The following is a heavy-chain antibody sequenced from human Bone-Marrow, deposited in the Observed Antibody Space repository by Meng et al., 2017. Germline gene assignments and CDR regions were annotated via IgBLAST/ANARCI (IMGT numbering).Heavy chain of an antibody. CDR1: GFSFSRYW. CDR2: INEDGRRI. V-gene: IGHV3-7*01. CDR3: ARDLWTSYYYDSSGSEPFDY. D-gene: IGHD3-22*01. J-gene: IGHJ4*01. Sequence: GESLKISCAASGFSFSRYWMSWVRQAPGKGLEWVANINEDGRRINCVDSVKGRFTISRDNAKNSLYLQMNSLRAEDTAVYYCARDLWTSYYYDSSGSEPFDYWGHGTLVTGAS.